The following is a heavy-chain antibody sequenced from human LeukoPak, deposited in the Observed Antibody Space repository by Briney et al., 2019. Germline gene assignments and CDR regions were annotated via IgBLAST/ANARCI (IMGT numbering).Heavy chain of an antibody. V-gene: IGHV4-61*02. CDR3: ARARFTYYDILTGYPSLQFDY. CDR2: IDTSGGT. Sequence: PSQTLSLTCRVSGGSIRSDSYYWTWIRQPAGKGLEWIGRIDTSGGTKYNPSLKSRVTISVDTSKNQFSLKLSSVTAADTAVYYCARARFTYYDILTGYPSLQFDYWGQGTLVTVSS. J-gene: IGHJ4*02. CDR1: GGSIRSDSYY. D-gene: IGHD3-9*01.